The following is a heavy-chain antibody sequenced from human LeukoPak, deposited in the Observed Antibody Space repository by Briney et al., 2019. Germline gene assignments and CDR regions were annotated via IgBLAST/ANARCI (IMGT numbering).Heavy chain of an antibody. CDR2: INHSGST. J-gene: IGHJ4*02. V-gene: IGHV4-34*01. D-gene: IGHD3-10*01. Sequence: SETLSLTCAVYGGSFSGYYWIWIRQPPGKELEWIGEINHSGSTNYNPSLKSRVTISVDTSKNQFSRKLSSVTAADTAVYYCARGKRITMVRGATHFDYWGQGTLVTVSS. CDR3: ARGKRITMVRGATHFDY. CDR1: GGSFSGYY.